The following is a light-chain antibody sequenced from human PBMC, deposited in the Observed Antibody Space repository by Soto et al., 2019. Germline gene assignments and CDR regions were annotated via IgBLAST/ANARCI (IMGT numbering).Light chain of an antibody. CDR2: GAS. V-gene: IGKV3-20*01. CDR1: QSVSSSY. Sequence: DIVLTQSPGTLSLSPGDTATLSCRASQSVSSSYLAWYQQKPDQATRLLIYGASIRATVIPDRFSGSGCGTDFTLTISRLEPEDYAVYYCQQYGSSPYIFGQGTKLEIK. J-gene: IGKJ2*01. CDR3: QQYGSSPYI.